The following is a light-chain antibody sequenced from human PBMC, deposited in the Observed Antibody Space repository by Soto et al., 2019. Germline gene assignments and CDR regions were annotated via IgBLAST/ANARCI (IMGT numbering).Light chain of an antibody. CDR2: AAS. CDR1: QSVSSTH. Sequence: PGERATLSCRASQSVSSTHLAWYQQKPGKAPRPLISAASSRATGTPERFSGSGSGTDFTLTISRLEPEDFAVYYCQQYGSSRWTFGQGTKVEIK. CDR3: QQYGSSRWT. V-gene: IGKV3-20*01. J-gene: IGKJ1*01.